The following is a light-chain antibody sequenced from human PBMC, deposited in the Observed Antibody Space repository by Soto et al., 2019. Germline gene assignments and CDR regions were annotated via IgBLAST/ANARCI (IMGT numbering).Light chain of an antibody. CDR1: QNINIY. V-gene: IGKV1-39*01. J-gene: IGKJ4*01. Sequence: DIQMTQSPASLSASVGDRVTITCRASQNINIYLNWYQQRAGKAPRLLIYVASKLQSGVPSRFSGSTSGTDFTLTINSLQPEDFATYYCQQTDSAPSFGGGTKVDIK. CDR3: QQTDSAPS. CDR2: VAS.